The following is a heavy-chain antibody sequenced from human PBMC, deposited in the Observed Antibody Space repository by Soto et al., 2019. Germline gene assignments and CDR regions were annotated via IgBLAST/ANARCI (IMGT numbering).Heavy chain of an antibody. D-gene: IGHD4-17*01. CDR1: GYSMRSFY. V-gene: IGHV4-59*01. J-gene: IGHJ4*02. CDR3: TRVGGYYGDYPNFDY. CDR2: IYYSGST. Sequence: SETLSLTCTVDGYSMRSFYWSWIRQPPGKGLEWIGNIYYSGSTNYNPSRKSRVTMSVDMSRNQVSLKLSSVTAADTAVYYCTRVGGYYGDYPNFDYWGQGALVTVSS.